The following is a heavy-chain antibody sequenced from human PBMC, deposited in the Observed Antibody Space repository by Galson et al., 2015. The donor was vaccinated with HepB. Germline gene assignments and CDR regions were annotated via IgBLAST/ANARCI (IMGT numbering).Heavy chain of an antibody. V-gene: IGHV3-48*02. Sequence: SLRLSCAASGLTFSSYAVNWVRQAPGKGLEWVSYISSSSSIIYYADSVKGRFTISRDNAKNSLYLQMNSLRDEDTAVYYCARDRGGSYSADWFDSWGQGTLVTVSS. CDR1: GLTFSSYA. CDR2: ISSSSSII. D-gene: IGHD1-26*01. J-gene: IGHJ5*01. CDR3: ARDRGGSYSADWFDS.